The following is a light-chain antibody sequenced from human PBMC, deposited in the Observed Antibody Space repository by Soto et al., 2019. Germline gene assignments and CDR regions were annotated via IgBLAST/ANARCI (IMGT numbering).Light chain of an antibody. CDR2: AAS. Sequence: EIVLTQSPGTLSLSPGERSTLSCRASRSFASSYLAWYQQRPGQAPRLLIYAASNRATGIPDRFSGSGSGTHFTLTISSLQAEDVAVYYCQQYYSPPMTFGQGTRLEI. CDR3: QQYYSPPMT. CDR1: RSFASSY. V-gene: IGKV3-20*01. J-gene: IGKJ5*01.